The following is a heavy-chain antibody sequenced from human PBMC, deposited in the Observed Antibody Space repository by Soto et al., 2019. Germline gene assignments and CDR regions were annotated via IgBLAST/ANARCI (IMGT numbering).Heavy chain of an antibody. CDR3: ARDQVRPNYDFWSGVQYYQYGMDV. V-gene: IGHV3-30-3*01. Sequence: QVQLVESGGGEVQPGRSLRLSCAASGFTFSYVALHWVRQAPGKGLEWVAVISYDGSNKYYADSVKGRFTISRDNSKNTLYLQMNSPRAEDTAVYYCARDQVRPNYDFWSGVQYYQYGMDVWGQGTTVTVSS. D-gene: IGHD3-3*01. CDR1: GFTFSYVA. CDR2: ISYDGSNK. J-gene: IGHJ6*02.